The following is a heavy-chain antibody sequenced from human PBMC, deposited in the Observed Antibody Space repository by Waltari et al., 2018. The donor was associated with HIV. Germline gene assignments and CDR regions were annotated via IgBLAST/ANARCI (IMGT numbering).Heavy chain of an antibody. Sequence: QVQVQESGPGLVRPSETLTLTCIVYGVSISGYYWSWIRQHGNKFIFLGRMNVGGRPDYRGSVKTRLTMCMDTAKNQVAMRLKAATGADTAIYYCVSSTFMGVWPSDWFAPWGPGTLVTVSS. V-gene: IGHV4-4*07. D-gene: IGHD1-26*01. CDR3: VSSTFMGVWPSDWFAP. CDR1: GVSISGYY. J-gene: IGHJ5*02. CDR2: MNVGGRP.